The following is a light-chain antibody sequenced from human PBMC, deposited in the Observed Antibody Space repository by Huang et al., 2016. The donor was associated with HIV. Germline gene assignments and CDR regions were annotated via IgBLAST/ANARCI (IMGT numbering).Light chain of an antibody. V-gene: IGKV4-1*01. CDR2: WAS. CDR1: QSVLYSSNNKNY. Sequence: DIVMTPSPDSLAVSLGARATINCKSSQSVLYSSNNKNYLACYQQKPGQPPKLLIYWASTRETGVPDRVSGSGSGTECTLTISSLQAEDGAVYYCQQYYSTPVTFGGGTKVEIK. CDR3: QQYYSTPVT. J-gene: IGKJ4*01.